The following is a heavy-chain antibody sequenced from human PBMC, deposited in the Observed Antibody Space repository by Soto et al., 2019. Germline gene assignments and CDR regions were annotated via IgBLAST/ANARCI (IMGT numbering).Heavy chain of an antibody. J-gene: IGHJ4*02. Sequence: GGSLRLSCAASGFTFSSYSMNWVRQAPGKGLEWVSYISSSSSTIYYADSVKGRFTISRDNSKNTLYLQMNSLRAEDTAVYYCARLSALVVIDYWGQGTLVTVSS. CDR1: GFTFSSYS. D-gene: IGHD3-22*01. CDR3: ARLSALVVIDY. CDR2: ISSSSSTI. V-gene: IGHV3-48*01.